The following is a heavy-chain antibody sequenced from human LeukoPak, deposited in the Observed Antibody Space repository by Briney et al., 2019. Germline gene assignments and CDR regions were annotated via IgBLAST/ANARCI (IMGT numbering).Heavy chain of an antibody. D-gene: IGHD3-22*01. V-gene: IGHV3-21*04. CDR3: ARDRLPYYDNSGETSPDY. J-gene: IGHJ4*02. CDR2: ISSSGSHI. Sequence: GGSLRLSCAASGFTFSSSSMNWVRQAPGKGLEWVSSISSSGSHIYYADTVKGRITISRDNAKNSVYLQLNSLRAEDTAVYYCARDRLPYYDNSGETSPDYWGQGTLVTVSS. CDR1: GFTFSSSS.